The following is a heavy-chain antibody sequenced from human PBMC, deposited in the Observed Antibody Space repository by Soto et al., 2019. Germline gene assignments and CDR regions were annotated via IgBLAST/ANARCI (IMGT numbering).Heavy chain of an antibody. CDR1: GFTFSSYG. CDR3: ARGTAMVPFDY. D-gene: IGHD5-18*01. CDR2: IWYDGSNK. J-gene: IGHJ4*02. V-gene: IGHV3-33*01. Sequence: LRLSCAASGFTFSSYGMHWVRQAPGKGLEWVAVIWYDGSNKYYADSVKGRFTISRDNSKNTLYLQMNSLRAEDTAVYYCARGTAMVPFDYWGQGTLVTVSS.